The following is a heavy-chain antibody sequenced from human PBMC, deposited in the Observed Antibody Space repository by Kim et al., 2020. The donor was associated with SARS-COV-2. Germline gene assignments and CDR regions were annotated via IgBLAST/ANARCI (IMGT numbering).Heavy chain of an antibody. V-gene: IGHV4-59*13. J-gene: IGHJ4*02. CDR3: ARVGSYSYKD. Sequence: SETLSLTCTVSGGSISSYYWSWIRQPPGKGLEWIAYIYNSGSTNYNPSLKGRVTVSVDTSKNQFSLKLSSVTAADTAVYYCARVGSYSYKDWGQGTLVTVSS. CDR2: IYNSGST. CDR1: GGSISSYY. D-gene: IGHD1-26*01.